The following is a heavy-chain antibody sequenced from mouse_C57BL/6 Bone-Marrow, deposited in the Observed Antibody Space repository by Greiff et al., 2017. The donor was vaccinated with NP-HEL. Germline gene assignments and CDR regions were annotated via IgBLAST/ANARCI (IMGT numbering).Heavy chain of an antibody. Sequence: QVQLQQSGAELARPGASVKLSCKASGYTFTSYGISWVKQRTGQGLEWIGEIYPRSGNTYYNEKFKGKATLTADKSSSTAYMELRSLTSEDSAVYFCARGPSYYYGSSSWFAYWGQGTLVTVSA. CDR3: ARGPSYYYGSSSWFAY. CDR2: IYPRSGNT. J-gene: IGHJ3*01. CDR1: GYTFTSYG. D-gene: IGHD1-1*01. V-gene: IGHV1-81*01.